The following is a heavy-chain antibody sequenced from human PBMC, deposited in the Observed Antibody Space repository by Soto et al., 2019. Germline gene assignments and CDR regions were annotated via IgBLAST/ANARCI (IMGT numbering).Heavy chain of an antibody. D-gene: IGHD3-16*01. CDR2: INTDGSGT. J-gene: IGHJ3*01. CDR1: GFTFSSDW. V-gene: IGHV3-74*01. Sequence: GGSLRLSCAASGFTFSSDWMHWVRQAPGKGLVWISRINTDGSGTTYADSVKGRFTISRDNAKNSLSLQMNSLRDEDTAVYYCARPRPGGNDVFDFWGKGTMVTVSS. CDR3: ARPRPGGNDVFDF.